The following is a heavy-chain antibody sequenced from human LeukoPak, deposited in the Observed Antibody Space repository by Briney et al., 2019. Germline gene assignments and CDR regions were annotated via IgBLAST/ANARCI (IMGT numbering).Heavy chain of an antibody. V-gene: IGHV4-39*01. J-gene: IGHJ4*02. D-gene: IGHD3-10*01. CDR1: GGSISSSSYY. CDR2: IYYSGST. CDR3: ARHPPLWGSGSYISPTFDY. Sequence: SETLSLTCTVSGGSISSSSYYWGWIRQPPGKGLEWIGTIYYSGSTYYNPSLKSRVTISVYTSKNQFSLKLSSVTAADTAVYYCARHPPLWGSGSYISPTFDYWGQGTLVTVSS.